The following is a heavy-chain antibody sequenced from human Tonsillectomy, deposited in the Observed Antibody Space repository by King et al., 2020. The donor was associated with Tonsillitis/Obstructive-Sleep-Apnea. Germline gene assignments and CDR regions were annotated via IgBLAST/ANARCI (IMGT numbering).Heavy chain of an antibody. D-gene: IGHD2-2*02. CDR1: GFTFSSYA. V-gene: IGHV3-23*01. CDR2: ISGSGGST. CDR3: AKRPVGYQLLYPPSDAFDI. J-gene: IGHJ3*02. Sequence: VQLLESGGGLVQPGGSLRLSCAASGFTFSSYAMSWVRQAPGKGLEWVSTISGSGGSTYYADAVKGRFTISRDNSKNRMYLQMKRLRAKDPDVLSCAKRPVGYQLLYPPSDAFDIWGQGTMVTVSS.